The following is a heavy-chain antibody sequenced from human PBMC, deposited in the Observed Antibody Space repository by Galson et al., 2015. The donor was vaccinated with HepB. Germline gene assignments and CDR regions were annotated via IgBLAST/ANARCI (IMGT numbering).Heavy chain of an antibody. V-gene: IGHV1-18*04. J-gene: IGHJ4*02. CDR1: GYTFTGYG. CDR3: AREGFDCSGGSCPVDY. CDR2: ISAYNGNT. D-gene: IGHD2-15*01. Sequence: SVKVSCKASGYTFTGYGISWVRQAPGQGLEWMGWISAYNGNTNYAQKLQGRVTMTTDTSTSTAYMELRSLRSDDTAVNYCAREGFDCSGGSCPVDYWGQGTLVTVSS.